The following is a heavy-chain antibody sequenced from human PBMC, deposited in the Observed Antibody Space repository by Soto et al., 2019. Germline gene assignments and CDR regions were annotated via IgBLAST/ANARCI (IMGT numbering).Heavy chain of an antibody. J-gene: IGHJ5*02. Sequence: GASVKVSCKASGFTFTSSAMQWVRQARGQRLEWIGWIVVGSGNTNYAQKFQERVTITRDMSTSTAYMELSSLRSEDTAVYYCAAGDYDTRNWFDPWGQGTLVTVSS. CDR2: IVVGSGNT. CDR1: GFTFTSSA. D-gene: IGHD4-17*01. V-gene: IGHV1-58*02. CDR3: AAGDYDTRNWFDP.